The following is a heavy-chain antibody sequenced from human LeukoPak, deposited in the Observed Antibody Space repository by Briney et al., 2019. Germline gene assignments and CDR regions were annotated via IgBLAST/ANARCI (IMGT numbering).Heavy chain of an antibody. CDR1: GGSIGSSSYY. J-gene: IGHJ5*02. CDR3: ARQSPGYDFWSINWFDP. CDR2: IYYSGST. Sequence: PSETLSLTCTVSGGSIGSSSYYWGWIRQPPGKGLEWIGSIYYSGSTYYNPSLKSRVTISVDTSKNQFSLKLSSVTAADTAVYYCARQSPGYDFWSINWFDPWGQGTLVTVSS. V-gene: IGHV4-39*01. D-gene: IGHD3-3*01.